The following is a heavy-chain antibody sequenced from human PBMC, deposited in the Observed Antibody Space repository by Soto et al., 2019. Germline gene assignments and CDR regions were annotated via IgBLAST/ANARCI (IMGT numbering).Heavy chain of an antibody. CDR1: GGSVNSGNYY. D-gene: IGHD6-13*01. J-gene: IGHJ4*02. CDR3: ASGSSASAYIDY. CDR2: MYNSESS. Sequence: QVQLQESGPGLVKPSETLSLTCTVSGGSVNSGNYYWSWIRQPPGKGLEWIGYMYNSESSDYSPSLKSRVTISVDTSKNQFSLMLSSVTAADTAVYYCASGSSASAYIDYWGQGTLVTVSS. V-gene: IGHV4-61*01.